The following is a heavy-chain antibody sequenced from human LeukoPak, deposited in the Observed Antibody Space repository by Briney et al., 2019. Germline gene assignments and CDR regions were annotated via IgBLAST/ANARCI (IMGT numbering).Heavy chain of an antibody. V-gene: IGHV3-53*01. CDR3: ARDYGSGFDY. D-gene: IGHD3-10*01. CDR1: GFTVSFKY. J-gene: IGHJ4*02. CDR2: IDSGGRT. Sequence: GGSLGLSCAASGFTVSFKYMTWVRQAPGKGLEWVSFIDSGGRTYYADSVKGRFTISRDSSKNMLYLQMNSLRAEDTAFYYCARDYGSGFDYWGQGTLVTVSS.